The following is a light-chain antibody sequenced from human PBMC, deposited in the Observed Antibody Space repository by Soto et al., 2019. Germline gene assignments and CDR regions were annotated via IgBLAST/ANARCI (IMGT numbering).Light chain of an antibody. CDR2: KAS. CDR3: QHYNSYSEP. Sequence: DIQMTQSPSTLSGSVGDRVTITCRASQTISSWLAWYQQKPGKAPKLLIYKASTLKSGVPSRFSGSGSGTEFTLTISSLQPDDFATYYCQHYNSYSEPFAQGTNVDIK. V-gene: IGKV1-5*03. J-gene: IGKJ1*01. CDR1: QTISSW.